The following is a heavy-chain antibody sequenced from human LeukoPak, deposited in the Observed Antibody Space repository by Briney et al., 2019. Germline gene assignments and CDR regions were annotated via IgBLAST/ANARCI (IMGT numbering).Heavy chain of an antibody. CDR2: IYNSGST. CDR3: VRDRELTY. J-gene: IGHJ4*02. CDR1: GGSXSIYY. Sequence: TLXLXCTXSGGSXSIYYWSWIRQPPGKGLEWIGYIYNSGSTIYNPSLRSRVTISVDTSKNQFSLKLNSVTAADTAVYYCVRDRELTYWSQGTLVTVSS. D-gene: IGHD1-26*01. V-gene: IGHV4-59*01.